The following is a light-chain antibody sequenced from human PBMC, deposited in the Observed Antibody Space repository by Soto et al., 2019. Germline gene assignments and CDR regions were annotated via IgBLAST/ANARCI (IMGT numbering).Light chain of an antibody. CDR1: QSISSW. Sequence: QMTQSPSTLSASVGARVTITCRASQSISSWLAWYQQKQGKAPRVLIFDASSLESGVPSRFRGSGSATELTLTISSLQPDDFATYYCQQYRTYPWTFGQGTKVDIK. J-gene: IGKJ1*01. CDR3: QQYRTYPWT. V-gene: IGKV1-5*01. CDR2: DAS.